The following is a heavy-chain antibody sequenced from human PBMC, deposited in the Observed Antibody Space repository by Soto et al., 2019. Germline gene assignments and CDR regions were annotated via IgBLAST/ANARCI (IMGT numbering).Heavy chain of an antibody. CDR3: ARDHYDSSGYDAFDI. Sequence: ASVKVCCKASGYTFTSYAMQWVRQAPGQRLEWMGWINAGNGNTKYSQKFQGRVTITRDTSASTAYMELSSLRSEDTAVYYCARDHYDSSGYDAFDIWGQGTMVTVSS. V-gene: IGHV1-3*01. J-gene: IGHJ3*02. CDR1: GYTFTSYA. D-gene: IGHD3-22*01. CDR2: INAGNGNT.